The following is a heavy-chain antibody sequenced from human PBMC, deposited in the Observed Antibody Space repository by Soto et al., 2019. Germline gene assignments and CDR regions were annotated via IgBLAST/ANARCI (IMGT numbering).Heavy chain of an antibody. CDR2: IIPIFGTA. Sequence: VSCKASGGTFSSYAISWVRQAPGQGLEWMGGIIPIFGTANYAQKFQGRVTITADESTSTAYMELSSLRSEDTAVYYCATGRGYSYGYRIDYWGQGTLVTVSS. CDR3: ATGRGYSYGYRIDY. CDR1: GGTFSSYA. J-gene: IGHJ4*02. V-gene: IGHV1-69*01. D-gene: IGHD5-18*01.